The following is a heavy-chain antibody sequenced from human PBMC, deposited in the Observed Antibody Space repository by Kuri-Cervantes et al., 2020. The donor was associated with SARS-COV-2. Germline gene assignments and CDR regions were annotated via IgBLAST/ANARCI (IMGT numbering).Heavy chain of an antibody. D-gene: IGHD2/OR15-2a*01. V-gene: IGHV4-59*01. CDR1: GGSISSYY. J-gene: IGHJ4*02. CDR2: IYYSGST. CDR3: ARTLYAENFDY. Sequence: GSLRLSCTVSGGSISSYYWSWIRQPPGKGLEWIGYIYYSGSTNYNPSLKSRVTISVDTSKNQFSLKLSSVTAADTAVYYCARTLYAENFDYWGQGTLVTVSS.